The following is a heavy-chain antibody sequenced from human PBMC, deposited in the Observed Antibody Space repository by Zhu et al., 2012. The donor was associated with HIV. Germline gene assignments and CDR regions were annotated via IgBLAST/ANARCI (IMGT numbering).Heavy chain of an antibody. V-gene: IGHV4-59*11. Sequence: QVQLQESGPGLVKPSETLSLTCTVSGGSISSHYWSWIRQPPGKGLEWIGYIYYSGSTDYHPSLKSRVTISVDTSKNQFSLKLSSVTAADTAVYYCARGRRWLQFKSYYYFDYWGQGTLVTVSS. CDR3: ARGRRWLQFKSYYYFDY. D-gene: IGHD5-24*01. CDR1: GGSISSHY. CDR2: IYYSGST. J-gene: IGHJ4*02.